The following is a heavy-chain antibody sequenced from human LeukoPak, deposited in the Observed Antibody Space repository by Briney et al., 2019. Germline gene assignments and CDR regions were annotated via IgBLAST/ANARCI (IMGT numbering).Heavy chain of an antibody. CDR1: GYTLYNYW. D-gene: IGHD3-3*01. Sequence: GGSLRLSCAASGYTLYNYWINGVREAPGKGRECVANIKQEGREKYYVDSVKGRFTISRDNAKNSLYLQMTSLRAEDTAVYYCARDLNDFWSGKDAFDIWGQGTMVTVSS. CDR3: ARDLNDFWSGKDAFDI. V-gene: IGHV3-7*01. J-gene: IGHJ3*02. CDR2: IKQEGREK.